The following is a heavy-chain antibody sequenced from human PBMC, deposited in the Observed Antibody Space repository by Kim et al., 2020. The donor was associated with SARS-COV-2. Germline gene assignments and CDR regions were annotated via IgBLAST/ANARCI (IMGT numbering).Heavy chain of an antibody. Sequence: GGSLRLSCAASGFTVSSNYMSWVRQAPGKGLEWVSVIYSGGSTYYADSVKGRFTISRDNSKNTLYLQMNSLRAEDTAVYYCARDRRGYSPWGAFDIWGQGTMVTVSS. D-gene: IGHD5-18*01. V-gene: IGHV3-66*02. CDR1: GFTVSSNY. CDR3: ARDRRGYSPWGAFDI. J-gene: IGHJ3*02. CDR2: IYSGGST.